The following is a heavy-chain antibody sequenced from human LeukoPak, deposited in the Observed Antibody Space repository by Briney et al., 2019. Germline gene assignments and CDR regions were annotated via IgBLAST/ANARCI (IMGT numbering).Heavy chain of an antibody. CDR3: AKDRSSGWYPSHMDV. CDR2: MSAIGGST. CDR1: GFTFSDYA. D-gene: IGHD6-13*01. J-gene: IGHJ6*03. Sequence: PGGSLRLSCAASGFTFSDYAMSWVRQAPGKGLEWVSSMSAIGGSTFYADSMKGHFTISRDNSKDTLYLQMNSLRVEDTAVYYCAKDRSSGWYPSHMDVWGKGTTVTVSS. V-gene: IGHV3-23*01.